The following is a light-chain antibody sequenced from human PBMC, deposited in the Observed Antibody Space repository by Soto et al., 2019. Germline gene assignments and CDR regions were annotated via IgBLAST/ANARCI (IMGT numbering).Light chain of an antibody. CDR2: EVT. CDR1: SGDFGGYDY. V-gene: IGLV2-8*01. CDR3: SSYAGSDNPYV. J-gene: IGLJ1*01. Sequence: QSALTQPPSASGSPGQSVTISCTGTSGDFGGYDYVSWYQQHPGKAPKLMIYEVTKRPLGVPDRFSGSKSGNTASLTVSGLQAEDEADYYCSSYAGSDNPYVFGTGTKV.